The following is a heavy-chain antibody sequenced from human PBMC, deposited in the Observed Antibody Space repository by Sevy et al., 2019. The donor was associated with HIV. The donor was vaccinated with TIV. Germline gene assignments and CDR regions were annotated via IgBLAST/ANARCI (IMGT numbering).Heavy chain of an antibody. V-gene: IGHV4-34*01. J-gene: IGHJ3*02. CDR3: ARHCGSTSCSHAFDI. D-gene: IGHD2-2*01. CDR2: INHSRST. CDR1: GGSFSGYY. Sequence: SETLSLTCAVYGGSFSGYYWSWIRQPPGKGLEWIGEINHSRSTNYNPSFKSRVTISVDTSKNQFSLKLSSVTAADTAVYYCARHCGSTSCSHAFDIWGQGTMVTVSS.